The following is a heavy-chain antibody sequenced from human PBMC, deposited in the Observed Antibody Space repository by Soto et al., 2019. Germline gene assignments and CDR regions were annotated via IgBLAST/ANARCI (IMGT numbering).Heavy chain of an antibody. Sequence: SVKTSCKASGGTVSSDVISWVRQAPEQGLEWMGGIIPIFGTANYAQKFQGRVTITADESTSTAYMELSSLRSEDTAVYYCARDQRRLGIAVGDYYYYGMDVWGQGTKVTVS. CDR1: GGTVSSDV. CDR3: ARDQRRLGIAVGDYYYYGMDV. J-gene: IGHJ6*02. CDR2: IIPIFGTA. V-gene: IGHV1-69*13. D-gene: IGHD6-19*01.